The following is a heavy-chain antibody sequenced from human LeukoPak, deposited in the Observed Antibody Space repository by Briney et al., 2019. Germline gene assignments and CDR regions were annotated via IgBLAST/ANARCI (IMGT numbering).Heavy chain of an antibody. CDR2: INPNSGGT. V-gene: IGHV1-2*02. D-gene: IGHD3-22*01. Sequence: GASVKVSCKASGYTFTGYYMHWVRQAPGQGLEWMGWINPNSGGTNYAQKFQGRVTMTRDTSISTAYMELSSLRSEDTAVYYCARDPKDDTSGYYYFDYWGQGTLVTVSS. J-gene: IGHJ4*02. CDR3: ARDPKDDTSGYYYFDY. CDR1: GYTFTGYY.